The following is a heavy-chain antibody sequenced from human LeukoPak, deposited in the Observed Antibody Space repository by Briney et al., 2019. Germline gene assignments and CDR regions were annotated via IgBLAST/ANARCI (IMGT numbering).Heavy chain of an antibody. J-gene: IGHJ4*02. Sequence: PSETLSLTCAVSGGSIGGYYWSWIRQPPGKGLEWIGYIYYSGSTKYNPSLKSRVTISVGPSKNQVSLKLSSVTAADTAVYYCARDGGGYCSGGTCSIDLWGQGILVTISS. V-gene: IGHV4-59*01. D-gene: IGHD2-15*01. CDR1: GGSIGGYY. CDR3: ARDGGGYCSGGTCSIDL. CDR2: IYYSGST.